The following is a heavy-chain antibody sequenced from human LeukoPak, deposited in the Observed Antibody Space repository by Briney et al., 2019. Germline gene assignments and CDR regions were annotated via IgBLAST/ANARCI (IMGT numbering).Heavy chain of an antibody. D-gene: IGHD3-22*01. CDR3: ARRHHYDSSGYYLYYFDY. Sequence: GASVKVSCKASGYTFTSYDINWVRQATGQGLEWMGWMNPNSGNTGYAQKFQGRVTMTRNTSISTAYMELSSLRSEDTAVYYCARRHHYDSSGYYLYYFDYWGQGTLVTASS. CDR2: MNPNSGNT. J-gene: IGHJ4*02. V-gene: IGHV1-8*01. CDR1: GYTFTSYD.